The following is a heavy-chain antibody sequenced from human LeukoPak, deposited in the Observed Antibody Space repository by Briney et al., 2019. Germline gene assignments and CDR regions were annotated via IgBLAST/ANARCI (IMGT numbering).Heavy chain of an antibody. Sequence: PSGTLSLTCAVSGGSVSRGNWWNWVRQPPGKGLEWIGEIHHSGSTNYNPSLKSRVTMSVDKSKNQFSLKLSSVTAADTAVYYCARDVYCGGDCSYFDSWGQGTLVTVSS. CDR3: ARDVYCGGDCSYFDS. CDR1: GGSVSRGNW. CDR2: IHHSGST. J-gene: IGHJ4*02. V-gene: IGHV4-4*02. D-gene: IGHD2-21*02.